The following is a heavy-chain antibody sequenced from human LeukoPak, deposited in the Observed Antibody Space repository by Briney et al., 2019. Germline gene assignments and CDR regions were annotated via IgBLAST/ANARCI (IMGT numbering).Heavy chain of an antibody. CDR1: GGSFSGYY. V-gene: IGHV4-34*01. D-gene: IGHD2-2*01. Sequence: KTSETLSLTCAVYGGSFSGYYWSWIRQPPGKGLEWIGEINHSGSTNYNPSLKSRVTISVDTSKNQFSLKLSSVTAADTAVYYCARGGRYCSSTSCYFPDAFDIWGQGTMVTVSS. CDR2: INHSGST. CDR3: ARGGRYCSSTSCYFPDAFDI. J-gene: IGHJ3*02.